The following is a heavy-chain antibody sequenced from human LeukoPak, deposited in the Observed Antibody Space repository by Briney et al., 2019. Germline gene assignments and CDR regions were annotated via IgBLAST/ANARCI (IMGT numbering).Heavy chain of an antibody. J-gene: IGHJ5*02. CDR1: GGSISSGGYY. CDR2: IYYSGST. D-gene: IGHD2-2*01. V-gene: IGHV4-31*03. Sequence: SETLSLTCTVSGGSISSGGYYWSWIRQPPGKGLEWIGYIYYSGSTYYNPSLKSRVTISVDTSKNQFSLKLSSVTAADTAVYYCARGGGYCSSTSCYLVPGFDPWGQGTLVTVSS. CDR3: ARGGGYCSSTSCYLVPGFDP.